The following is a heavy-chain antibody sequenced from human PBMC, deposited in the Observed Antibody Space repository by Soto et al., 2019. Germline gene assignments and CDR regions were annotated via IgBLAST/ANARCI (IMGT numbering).Heavy chain of an antibody. CDR3: ARGGHQRVVTYFGWFDP. Sequence: ASVKVSCKASGYTFTSYAMHWVRQAPGQRLEWMGWINAGNGNTKYSQKFQGRVTITRDTSASTAYMELSSLRSEDTAVYYCARGGHQRVVTYFGWFDPWGQGTLVTVSS. J-gene: IGHJ5*02. V-gene: IGHV1-3*01. D-gene: IGHD2-21*02. CDR1: GYTFTSYA. CDR2: INAGNGNT.